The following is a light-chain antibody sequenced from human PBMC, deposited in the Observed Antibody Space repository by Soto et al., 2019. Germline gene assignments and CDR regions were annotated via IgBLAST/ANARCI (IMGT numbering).Light chain of an antibody. CDR2: DAS. V-gene: IGKV1-5*01. Sequence: DIQMTQSPATLSGSIGDRVTSTCRAIQTISTWMAWYQQKPGKAPKLLVYDASTLQSGVASRFSGSGSGTEFTLIISGLQPDDSATYYCQQYTNTNNPWMFGQGTKVDI. CDR3: QQYTNTNNPWM. CDR1: QTISTW. J-gene: IGKJ1*01.